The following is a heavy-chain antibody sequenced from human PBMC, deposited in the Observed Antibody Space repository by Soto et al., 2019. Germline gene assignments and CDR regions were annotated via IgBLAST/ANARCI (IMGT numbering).Heavy chain of an antibody. CDR1: GDTFSTSG. J-gene: IGHJ4*03. CDR2: IIPLFGTP. V-gene: IGHV1-69*01. CDR3: ARSSPSICGGGNCYRLDSYFDS. Sequence: QVQLVQSGAEVKKPGSSLKVSCKTSGDTFSTSGISWVRQGPGQGLEWMGGIIPLFGTPKYARKFQGRVSITADDCATTTYLELSGLSSDDTAIYYCARSSPSICGGGNCYRLDSYFDSWGQGSRVVVSS. D-gene: IGHD2-21*01.